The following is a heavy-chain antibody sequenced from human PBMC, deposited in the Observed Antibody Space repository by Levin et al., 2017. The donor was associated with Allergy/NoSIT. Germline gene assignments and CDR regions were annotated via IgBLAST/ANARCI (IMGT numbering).Heavy chain of an antibody. CDR1: GFTFSSYS. Sequence: PGGSLRLSCAASGFTFSSYSMNWVRQAPGKGLEWVSYISSSSSTIYYADSVKGRFTISRDNAKNSLYLQMNSLRDEDTAVYYCARDPVYPAFLGGVQGVMAGYFDYWGQGTLVTVSS. CDR3: ARDPVYPAFLGGVQGVMAGYFDY. J-gene: IGHJ4*02. V-gene: IGHV3-48*02. CDR2: ISSSSSTI. D-gene: IGHD3-10*01.